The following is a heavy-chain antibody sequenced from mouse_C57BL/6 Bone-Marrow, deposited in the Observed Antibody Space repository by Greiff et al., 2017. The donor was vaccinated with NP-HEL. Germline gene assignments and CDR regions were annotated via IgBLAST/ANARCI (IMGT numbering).Heavy chain of an antibody. J-gene: IGHJ2*01. CDR3: ARDLRLGRYFDY. CDR2: ISYDGSN. V-gene: IGHV3-6*01. CDR1: GYSITSGYY. Sequence: VQLKQSGPGLVKPSQSLSLTCSVTGYSITSGYYWNWIRQFPGNKLEWMGYISYDGSNNYNPSLKNRISITRDTSKNQFFLKLNSVTTEDTATYYCARDLRLGRYFDYWGQGTTLTVSS. D-gene: IGHD4-1*01.